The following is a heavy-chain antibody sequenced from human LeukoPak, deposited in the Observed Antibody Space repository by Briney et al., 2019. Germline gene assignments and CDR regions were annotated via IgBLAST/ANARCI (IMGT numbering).Heavy chain of an antibody. V-gene: IGHV3-23*01. CDR1: GFTFSSYA. CDR2: ISASGGTT. D-gene: IGHD3-22*01. J-gene: IGHJ4*02. Sequence: GGSLRLSCAASGFTFSSYAMSWVRQAPGKGLEWVSAISASGGTTYYADSVKGRFTISRDNPKNTLNLQMNSLRAEDTAVYYCAKGQIRRYYDSSHWGQGTLVTVSS. CDR3: AKGQIRRYYDSSH.